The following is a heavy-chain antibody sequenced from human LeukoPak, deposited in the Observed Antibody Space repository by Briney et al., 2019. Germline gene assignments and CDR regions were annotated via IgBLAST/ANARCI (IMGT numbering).Heavy chain of an antibody. Sequence: SGPTLVNPTQTLTLTCTFSGFSLSTSGVGVAWIRQPPGKALEWLALIYWDDNKRYSPSLKSRLTITKDTSKNQVVLTMTDMDPVDTATYYCAHTISRGLGGWGYGSGSYYNGLYFDYWGREPWSPSPQ. CDR3: AHTISRGLGGWGYGSGSYYNGLYFDY. D-gene: IGHD3-10*01. J-gene: IGHJ4*02. V-gene: IGHV2-5*02. CDR2: IYWDDNK. CDR1: GFSLSTSGVG.